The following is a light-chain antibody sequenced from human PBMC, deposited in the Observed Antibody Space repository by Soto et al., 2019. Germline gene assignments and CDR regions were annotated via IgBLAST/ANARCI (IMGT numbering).Light chain of an antibody. CDR2: DSS. CDR3: QQCSSYIT. CDR1: QSVGSS. V-gene: IGKV3-11*01. J-gene: IGKJ5*01. Sequence: DIVLTQSPATLSLLPGEWATLSCRASQSVGSSLAWYQHKAGQAPILLLYDSSHSATGIPARFSGSGSGTDFTLIISSLEPDDFAVYYCQQCSSYITFGQGTRLEI.